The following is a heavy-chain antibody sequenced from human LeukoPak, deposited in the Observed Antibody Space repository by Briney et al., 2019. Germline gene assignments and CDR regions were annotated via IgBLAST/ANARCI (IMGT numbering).Heavy chain of an antibody. D-gene: IGHD6-19*01. V-gene: IGHV4-39*01. J-gene: IGHJ4*02. CDR3: ARGKRSWRSLGWTLRFFDY. CDR2: IYYSGST. Sequence: SETLSLTCTVSGGSISSSSYYWGWIRQPPGKGLEWIGSIYYSGSTYYNPSLKSRVTISVDTSKNQFSLKLSSVTAADTAVYYCARGKRSWRSLGWTLRFFDYWGQGTLVTVSS. CDR1: GGSISSSSYY.